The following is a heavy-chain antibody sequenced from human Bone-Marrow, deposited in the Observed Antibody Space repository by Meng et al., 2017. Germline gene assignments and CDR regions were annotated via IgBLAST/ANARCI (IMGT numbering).Heavy chain of an antibody. Sequence: QVQLQQWGEGLLKPSETLSLTCAVYGGSFSGYYWSWIRQLPGKGLEWIGEINHSGSTNYNPSLKSRVTISVDTSKNQFSLKLSSVTAADTAVYYCARGVASPIFSTVVTPAFDYWGQGTLVTVSS. CDR1: GGSFSGYY. D-gene: IGHD4-23*01. CDR3: ARGVASPIFSTVVTPAFDY. V-gene: IGHV4-34*01. J-gene: IGHJ4*02. CDR2: INHSGST.